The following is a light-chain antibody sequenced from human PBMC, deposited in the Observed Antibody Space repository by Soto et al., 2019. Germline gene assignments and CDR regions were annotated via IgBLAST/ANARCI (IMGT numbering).Light chain of an antibody. CDR3: QQYYSYPPALT. J-gene: IGKJ4*01. Sequence: DIQMTQSPSTLSGSVGDRVTITCRASQTISSWLAWYQQKPGKAPKLLIYAASTLQSGVPSRFSGSGSGTDFTLTISCLQSEDFATYYCQQYYSYPPALTFGGGTKVDIK. CDR2: AAS. V-gene: IGKV1-5*01. CDR1: QTISSW.